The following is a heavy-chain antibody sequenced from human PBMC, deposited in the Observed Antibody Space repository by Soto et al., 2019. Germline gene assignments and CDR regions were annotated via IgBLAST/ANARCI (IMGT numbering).Heavy chain of an antibody. V-gene: IGHV3-9*01. CDR1: GFTFDDYA. CDR2: ISWNSNII. CDR3: AKGGPDGFCSGGRCYFDY. J-gene: IGHJ4*02. D-gene: IGHD2-15*01. Sequence: DVRLVESGGDLVQPGRSLRLSCAASGFTFDDYAMHWVRRVPGKGLEWVSSISWNSNIIGYADSVKGRFTISRDNAKNSLYLQMNSLRPEDTALYYCAKGGPDGFCSGGRCYFDYWGQGTLVTVSS.